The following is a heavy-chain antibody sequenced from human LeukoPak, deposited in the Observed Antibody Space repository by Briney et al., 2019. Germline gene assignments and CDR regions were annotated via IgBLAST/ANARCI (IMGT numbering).Heavy chain of an antibody. CDR1: GGTFSSYA. V-gene: IGHV1-69*13. CDR3: ARGLEIPVPLRGPEYYFDY. CDR2: IIPIFGTA. Sequence: GASVKVSRKASGGTFSSYAISWVRQAPGQGLEWMGGIIPIFGTANYAQKFQGRVTITADESTSTAYMELSSLRSEDTAVYYCARGLEIPVPLRGPEYYFDYWGQGTLVTVSS. D-gene: IGHD3-3*01. J-gene: IGHJ4*02.